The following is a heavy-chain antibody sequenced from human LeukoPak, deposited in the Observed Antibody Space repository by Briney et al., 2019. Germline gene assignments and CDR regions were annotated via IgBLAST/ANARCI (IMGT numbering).Heavy chain of an antibody. D-gene: IGHD2-15*01. Sequence: GGSLRLSCAASGFTFSSYWMSWVRQAPGKGLEWVANIKQDGSEKYYVDSVKGRFTISRDNAKNSLYLQMNSLRAEDTAVYYCARAPRLGNCSGGSCYSVRDYYGMDVWGQGTTVTVSS. V-gene: IGHV3-7*04. CDR1: GFTFSSYW. CDR2: IKQDGSEK. J-gene: IGHJ6*02. CDR3: ARAPRLGNCSGGSCYSVRDYYGMDV.